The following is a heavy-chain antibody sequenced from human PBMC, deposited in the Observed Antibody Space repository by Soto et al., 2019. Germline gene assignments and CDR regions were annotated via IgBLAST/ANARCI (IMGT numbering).Heavy chain of an antibody. Sequence: QAQLQEMGPGLVNPSQTLTITCTVSGGSVNSAYWSWIRQVPGKGLEWMGNIYHTGRTFYNPSIKSRVAISIDTSKPLFSLRMRSVTAADTAVYYCARTHAYNSSFFDSWGQGTVVTVSS. CDR3: ARTHAYNSSFFDS. D-gene: IGHD6-6*01. J-gene: IGHJ4*02. CDR1: GGSVNSAY. V-gene: IGHV4-31*03. CDR2: IYHTGRT.